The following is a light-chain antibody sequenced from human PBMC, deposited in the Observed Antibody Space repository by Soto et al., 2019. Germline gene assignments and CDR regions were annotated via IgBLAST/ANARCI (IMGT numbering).Light chain of an antibody. V-gene: IGKV3-11*01. CDR1: HSVSSH. CDR2: DAS. Sequence: EIVLTQSPATLSFSPGERATLSCRASHSVSSHLAWYQQKPGQAPRLLIYDASNRATGIPARFSGSGSGTDFTLTISSLEPEDFAVYYCQQRSNWPPGALTFGGGTKVDIK. J-gene: IGKJ4*01. CDR3: QQRSNWPPGALT.